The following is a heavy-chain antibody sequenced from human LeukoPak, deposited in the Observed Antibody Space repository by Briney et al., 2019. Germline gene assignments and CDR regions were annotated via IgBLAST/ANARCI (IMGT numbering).Heavy chain of an antibody. D-gene: IGHD2-2*01. CDR1: GYSFTSYW. J-gene: IGHJ6*03. V-gene: IGHV5-51*01. CDR3: ARHLGYCSSTSCSMVRYYMDV. Sequence: GESLKISCKGSGYSFTSYWIGWVRQMPGKGLEWMGIIYPGDSDTRYSPSFQGQVTISADKSISTAYLQWSSLKASDTAMYYCARHLGYCSSTSCSMVRYYMDVWGKGTTVTVSS. CDR2: IYPGDSDT.